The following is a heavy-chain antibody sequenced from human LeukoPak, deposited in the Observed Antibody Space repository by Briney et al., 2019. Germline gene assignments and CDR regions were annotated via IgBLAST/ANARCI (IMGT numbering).Heavy chain of an antibody. CDR3: ASNSVARGMIVVSDY. CDR2: IYHSGST. CDR1: GYSISSGYY. Sequence: SETLSLTCTVSGYSISSGYYWGWIRQPPGKGLEWIGSIYHSGSTCYNPSLKSRVTISVDTSKNQFSLKLSSVTAADTAVYYCASNSVARGMIVVSDYWGQGTLVTVSS. V-gene: IGHV4-38-2*02. D-gene: IGHD3-22*01. J-gene: IGHJ4*02.